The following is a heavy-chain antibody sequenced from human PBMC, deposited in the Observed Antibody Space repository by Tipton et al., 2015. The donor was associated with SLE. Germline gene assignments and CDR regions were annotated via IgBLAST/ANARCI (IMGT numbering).Heavy chain of an antibody. J-gene: IGHJ3*02. D-gene: IGHD2-15*01. CDR3: ARACGSGHQVAFDI. V-gene: IGHV4-34*01. CDR1: CGSFSGYY. Sequence: TLSLTCAVYCGSFSGYYWSWIRPPPGKGLEWIGEINHSGSTHYNPSLKSRVTISLDTSKNQFSLNLSSVTAADTAVYFCARACGSGHQVAFDIWGKGTMVTGSS. CDR2: INHSGST.